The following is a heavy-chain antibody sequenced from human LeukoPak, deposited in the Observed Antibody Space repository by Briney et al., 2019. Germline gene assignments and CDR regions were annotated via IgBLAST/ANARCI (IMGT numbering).Heavy chain of an antibody. CDR2: INHSGST. J-gene: IGHJ4*02. Sequence: KPSETLSLTCAVYGGSFSGYYWSWIRQPPGKGLEWIGEINHSGSTNHNPSLKSRVTISVDTSKNQFSLKLSSVTAADTAVYYCARALIDFWSGYISSVEFDYWGQGTLVTVSS. D-gene: IGHD3-3*01. CDR1: GGSFSGYY. CDR3: ARALIDFWSGYISSVEFDY. V-gene: IGHV4-34*01.